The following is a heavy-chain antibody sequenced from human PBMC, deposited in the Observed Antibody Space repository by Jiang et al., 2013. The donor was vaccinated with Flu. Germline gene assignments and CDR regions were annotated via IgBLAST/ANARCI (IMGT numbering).Heavy chain of an antibody. Sequence: PGLVKPSETLSLTCAVSGYSISSGYFWGWIRQPPGRGLECIGNFYHAGSSDYNPSLNSRVSESVDTSKNQFSLKLSSVTAADTAVYYCVRYSDSVEVPSFDPWGQGTPVTVSS. J-gene: IGHJ5*02. CDR2: FYHAGSS. D-gene: IGHD1-26*01. CDR1: GYSISSGYF. CDR3: VRYSDSVEVPSFDP. V-gene: IGHV4-38-2*01.